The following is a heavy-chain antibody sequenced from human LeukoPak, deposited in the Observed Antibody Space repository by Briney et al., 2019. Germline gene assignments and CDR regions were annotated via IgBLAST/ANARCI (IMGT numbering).Heavy chain of an antibody. Sequence: GGSLRLSCAASGFSFNTYSMNWVRQAPGKGLEWVSVISPDSTYLFYADSVRGRFTISRDNAKNSLYLQMNSLRAEDMAVYYCARHEPVVTLSSYYYGMDVWGQGTTVTVSS. J-gene: IGHJ6*02. V-gene: IGHV3-21*01. CDR3: ARHEPVVTLSSYYYGMDV. CDR1: GFSFNTYS. CDR2: ISPDSTYL. D-gene: IGHD4-23*01.